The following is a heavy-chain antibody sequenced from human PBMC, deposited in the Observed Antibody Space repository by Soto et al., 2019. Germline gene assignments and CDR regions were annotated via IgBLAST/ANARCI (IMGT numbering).Heavy chain of an antibody. CDR3: ARDRDSSGWPDDAFDV. Sequence: EVQLVESGGGLVQPGGSLRLSCAASGFTFSTYAMHWVRQAPGKGLEYVSSITGNGGNSYYANSVKGRFTISRDNSKNTLYLQMGSLRAEDMAVYYCARDRDSSGWPDDAFDVWGQGTMVTVSS. D-gene: IGHD6-19*01. J-gene: IGHJ3*01. CDR2: ITGNGGNS. CDR1: GFTFSTYA. V-gene: IGHV3-64*01.